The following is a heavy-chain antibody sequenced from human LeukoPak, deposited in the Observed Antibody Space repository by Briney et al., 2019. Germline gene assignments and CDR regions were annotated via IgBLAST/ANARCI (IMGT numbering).Heavy chain of an antibody. J-gene: IGHJ6*03. V-gene: IGHV1-2*02. D-gene: IGHD4-23*01. Sequence: ASVKVSCKASGYTFTGYYMHWVRQAPGQGLEWMGWINPNSGGTNYAQKFQGRVTMTRDTSISTAYMELSRLRSDDTAVYYCARERTTVVQSYYYMDVWGKGTTVTISS. CDR1: GYTFTGYY. CDR2: INPNSGGT. CDR3: ARERTTVVQSYYYMDV.